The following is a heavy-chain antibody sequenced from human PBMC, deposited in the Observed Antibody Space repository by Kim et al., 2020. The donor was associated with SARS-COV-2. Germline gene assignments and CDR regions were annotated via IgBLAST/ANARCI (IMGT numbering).Heavy chain of an antibody. CDR2: INHSGST. D-gene: IGHD2-15*01. V-gene: IGHV4-34*01. CDR1: GGSFSGYY. Sequence: SETLSLTCAVYGGSFSGYYWSWIRQPPGKGLEWIGEINHSGSTNYNPSLKSRVTISVDTSKNQFSLKLSSVTAADTAVYYCARVNGGTRLCYFDYWGQGTLVTVSS. CDR3: ARVNGGTRLCYFDY. J-gene: IGHJ4*02.